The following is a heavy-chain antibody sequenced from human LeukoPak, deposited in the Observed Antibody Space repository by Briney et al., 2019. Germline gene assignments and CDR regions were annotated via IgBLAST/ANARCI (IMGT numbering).Heavy chain of an antibody. CDR1: GFTFSSYA. Sequence: GSLRLSCAASGFTFSSYAMSWVRQAPGKGLEWVSAISGSGGSTYYADSVKGRFTISRDNSKNTLYLQMNSLRAEDTAVYYCAKNQQRGQTNWLDPWGQGTRFTVPS. D-gene: IGHD6-25*01. J-gene: IGHJ5*02. CDR2: ISGSGGST. V-gene: IGHV3-23*01. CDR3: AKNQQRGQTNWLDP.